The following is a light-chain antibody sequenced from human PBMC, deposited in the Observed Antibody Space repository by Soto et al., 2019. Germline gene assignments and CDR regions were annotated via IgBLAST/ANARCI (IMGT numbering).Light chain of an antibody. V-gene: IGLV2-8*01. CDR1: SSDVGGYNY. CDR2: EVN. J-gene: IGLJ1*01. CDR3: CSYGGRSNV. Sequence: QSALTQPPSASGSPGQSVAISCTGTSSDVGGYNYVSWYQQHPGKAPKLMIYEVNKRPSGVPDRSSGAKSGNTCSLTVSGLQAEDEAAYYCCSYGGRSNVFGPGTKHTVL.